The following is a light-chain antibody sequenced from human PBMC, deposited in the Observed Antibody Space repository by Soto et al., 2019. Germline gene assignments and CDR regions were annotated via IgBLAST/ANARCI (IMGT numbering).Light chain of an antibody. CDR2: RNN. Sequence: QSVLTQPPSASGTPGQRVTISCSGSSSNIGSNYVYWYQQLPGTAPKLLIFRNNQRPTGVPDRFSGSKSGTSASLAISGLQSEDEADYYCEAWDDSLGGSVIFGGGTKLTFL. V-gene: IGLV1-47*01. CDR3: EAWDDSLGGSVI. J-gene: IGLJ2*01. CDR1: SSNIGSNY.